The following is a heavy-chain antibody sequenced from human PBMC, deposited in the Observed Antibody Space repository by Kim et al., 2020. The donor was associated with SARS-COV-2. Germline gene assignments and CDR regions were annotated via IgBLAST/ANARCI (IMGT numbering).Heavy chain of an antibody. Sequence: QTFQGRVTMTEDTSTDTAYMELSSLRSEDTAVYYCATTSPVAGTGYFQHWGQGTLVTVSS. D-gene: IGHD6-19*01. V-gene: IGHV1-24*01. J-gene: IGHJ1*01. CDR3: ATTSPVAGTGYFQH.